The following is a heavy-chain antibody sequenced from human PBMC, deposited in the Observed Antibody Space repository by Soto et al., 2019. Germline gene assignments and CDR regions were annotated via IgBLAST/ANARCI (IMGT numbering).Heavy chain of an antibody. V-gene: IGHV1-24*01. CDR3: ATAYYYDSSGYYRYYFDY. D-gene: IGHD3-22*01. Sequence: ASVKVSCKVSGYTLTELSMHWVRQAPGKGLEWMGGFDPEDGETIYAQKFQGRVTMTEDTSTDTAYMELSSLRSEDTAVYYCATAYYYDSSGYYRYYFDYWGQGTLVTVSS. CDR2: FDPEDGET. J-gene: IGHJ4*02. CDR1: GYTLTELS.